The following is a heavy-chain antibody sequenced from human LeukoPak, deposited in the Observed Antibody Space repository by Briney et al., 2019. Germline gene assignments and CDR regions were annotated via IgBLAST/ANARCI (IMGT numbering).Heavy chain of an antibody. V-gene: IGHV4-59*01. Sequence: SETLSLTCTVSGGSISSYYWSWIRQPPGKGLEWIGYIYYSGSTNYNPSLKSRVTISVDTSKNQFSLKLSSVTAAGTAVYYCARVRGSAEFHYMDVWGKGTTVTVSS. D-gene: IGHD2-15*01. CDR1: GGSISSYY. CDR2: IYYSGST. J-gene: IGHJ6*03. CDR3: ARVRGSAEFHYMDV.